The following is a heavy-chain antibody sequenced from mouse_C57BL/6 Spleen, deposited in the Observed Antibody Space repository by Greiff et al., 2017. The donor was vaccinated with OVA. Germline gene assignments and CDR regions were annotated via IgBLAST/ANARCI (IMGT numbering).Heavy chain of an antibody. D-gene: IGHD4-1*01. CDR1: GYTFTSYW. CDR2: IDPSDSYT. V-gene: IGHV1-69*01. CDR3: ARRGLTGTYYFDY. J-gene: IGHJ2*01. Sequence: QVQLKQPGAELVMPGASVKLSCKASGYTFTSYWMHWVKQRPGQGLEWIGEIDPSDSYTNYNQKFKGKSTLTVDKSSSTAYMQLSSLTSEDSAVYYCARRGLTGTYYFDYWGQGTTLTVSS.